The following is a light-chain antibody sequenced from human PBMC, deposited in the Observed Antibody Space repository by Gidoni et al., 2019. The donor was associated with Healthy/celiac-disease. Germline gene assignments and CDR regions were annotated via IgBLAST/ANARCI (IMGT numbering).Light chain of an antibody. Sequence: IVLPQSPGTLSLSPGERATLSCRASQSVSSSNLAWYQQKHGQAPRLLIDGAYSRATGIPDRFSGSGSGTDFTLTISRLEPEDFAVYYCQQYGSSLTLGGGTKVEIK. J-gene: IGKJ4*01. CDR2: GAY. CDR3: QQYGSSLT. CDR1: QSVSSSN. V-gene: IGKV3-20*01.